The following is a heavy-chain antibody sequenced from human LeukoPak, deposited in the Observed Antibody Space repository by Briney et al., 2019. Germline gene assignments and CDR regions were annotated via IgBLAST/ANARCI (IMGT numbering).Heavy chain of an antibody. CDR1: GGSFSGYY. J-gene: IGHJ4*02. V-gene: IGHV4-34*01. CDR3: ARHSRCSGSLTH. CDR2: INHSGST. D-gene: IGHD1-26*01. Sequence: PSETLSLTCAVYGGSFSGYYWSWIRQPPGKGLEWIGEINHSGSTNYNPSLKSRVTISVDTSKNQFSLKLSSVTAADTAVYYCARHSRCSGSLTHWGQGTLVTVSS.